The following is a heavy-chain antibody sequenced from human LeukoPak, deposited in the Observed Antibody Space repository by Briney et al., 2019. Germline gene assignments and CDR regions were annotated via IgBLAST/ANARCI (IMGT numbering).Heavy chain of an antibody. CDR1: GYTFTGYY. J-gene: IGHJ4*02. CDR3: ARYCSSTSCYPY. Sequence: ASVKVSCKASGYTFTGYYLYWVRQAPGQGLEWMGRINPNSGDTEYTQKFQDWVTMTRDTSTRTAYMELSGLRSGDTAVYYCARYCSSTSCYPYWGQGTLVTVSS. D-gene: IGHD2-2*01. V-gene: IGHV1-2*04. CDR2: INPNSGDT.